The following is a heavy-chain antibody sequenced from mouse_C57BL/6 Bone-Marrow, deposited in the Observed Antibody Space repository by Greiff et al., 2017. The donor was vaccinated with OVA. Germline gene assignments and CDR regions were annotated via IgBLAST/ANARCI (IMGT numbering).Heavy chain of an antibody. Sequence: VQLQQSGAELVKPGASVKISCKASGYAFSSYWMNWVKQRPGKGLEWIGQIYPGDGDTNYNGKFKGKATLTADTSSSTAYMQLCSLTSEDSAVYFCVREADYYGSSYGVLVDYWGQGTSVTVSS. CDR2: IYPGDGDT. D-gene: IGHD1-1*01. J-gene: IGHJ4*01. V-gene: IGHV1-80*01. CDR3: VREADYYGSSYGVLVDY. CDR1: GYAFSSYW.